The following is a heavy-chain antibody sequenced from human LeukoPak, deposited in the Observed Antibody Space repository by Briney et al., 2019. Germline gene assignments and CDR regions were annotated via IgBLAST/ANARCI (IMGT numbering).Heavy chain of an antibody. J-gene: IGHJ6*04. CDR3: AREVRHYYGMDV. V-gene: IGHV3-30*04. CDR2: ISYDGSNK. CDR1: GFTFSSYA. Sequence: GGSPRLSCAASGFTFSSYAMHWVRQAPGKGLEWVAVISYDGSNKYYADSVKGRFTISRDNSKNTLYLQMNSLRAEDTAVYYCAREVRHYYGMDVWGKGTTVTVSS.